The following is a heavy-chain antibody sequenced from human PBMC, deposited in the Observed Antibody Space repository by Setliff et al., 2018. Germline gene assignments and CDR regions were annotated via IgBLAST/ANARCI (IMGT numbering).Heavy chain of an antibody. Sequence: SETLSLTCTVSGDSISDASIMAWIRQPPGKGLEFIGYVFYNGAAKYDPSLKSRVTMSVDTSKTQFSLKLSSMTAADTALYYCARNPDLLQYSFDLWGRGTLVTVSS. CDR3: ARNPDLLQYSFDL. CDR2: VFYNGAA. CDR1: GDSISDAS. J-gene: IGHJ2*01. V-gene: IGHV4-59*12. D-gene: IGHD5-12*01.